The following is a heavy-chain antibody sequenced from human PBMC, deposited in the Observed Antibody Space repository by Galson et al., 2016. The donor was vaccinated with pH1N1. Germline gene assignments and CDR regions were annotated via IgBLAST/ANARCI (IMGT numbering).Heavy chain of an antibody. J-gene: IGHJ3*02. CDR2: IYPGDFES. D-gene: IGHD1-14*01. Sequence: QSGAEVKKPGESLKISCKGYGYTFRSYWIAWVRQMPGKGLEWMGIIYPGDFESRYSPSFQGQVTSSVDKSISTAYLQWSSLKPSDTAMYYCARQGGSPGKTGALDIWGQGTMVTVSP. CDR3: ARQGGSPGKTGALDI. CDR1: GYTFRSYW. V-gene: IGHV5-51*01.